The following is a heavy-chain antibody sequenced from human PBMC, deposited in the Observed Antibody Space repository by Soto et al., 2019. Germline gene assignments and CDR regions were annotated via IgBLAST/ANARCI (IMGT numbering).Heavy chain of an antibody. Sequence: SETLSLTCTVSGGSISSYYWSWIRQPPGKGLEWIGYTYYSGSTNYNPSLKSRVTISVDTSKNQFSLKLSSVTAADTAVYYCARVSKPLTTVTPYYFDYWGQGTLVTVSS. CDR3: ARVSKPLTTVTPYYFDY. V-gene: IGHV4-59*01. CDR2: TYYSGST. CDR1: GGSISSYY. J-gene: IGHJ4*02. D-gene: IGHD4-17*01.